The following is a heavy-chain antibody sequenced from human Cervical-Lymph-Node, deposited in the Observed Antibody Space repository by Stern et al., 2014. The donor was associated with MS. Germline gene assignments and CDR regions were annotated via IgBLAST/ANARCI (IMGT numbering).Heavy chain of an antibody. J-gene: IGHJ4*02. Sequence: MQLVESGAEVKKPGASVKVSCKASGYTFTRYYMHWVRQAPGQGLEWMGMINPSSGSTSYAQKFQGRVTMTRDTSTSTVYMELSSLRSEDTAVYYCASAAPRSYSIDYWGQGTLVTVSS. V-gene: IGHV1-46*03. D-gene: IGHD1-26*01. CDR1: GYTFTRYY. CDR3: ASAAPRSYSIDY. CDR2: INPSSGST.